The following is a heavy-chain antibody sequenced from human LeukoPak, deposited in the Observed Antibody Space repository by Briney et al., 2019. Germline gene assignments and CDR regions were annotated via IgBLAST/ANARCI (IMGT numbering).Heavy chain of an antibody. CDR1: GYSISSGYY. CDR2: IYHSGST. J-gene: IGHJ5*02. CDR3: ARARHYYDSSGYPPNWFDP. D-gene: IGHD3-22*01. Sequence: SETLSLTCTVSGYSISSGYYWGWIRQPPGKGLEWIGSIYHSGSTYYNPSLKSRVTISVDTSKNQFSLKLSSVTAADTAVYYCARARHYYDSSGYPPNWFDPWGQGTLVTVSS. V-gene: IGHV4-38-2*02.